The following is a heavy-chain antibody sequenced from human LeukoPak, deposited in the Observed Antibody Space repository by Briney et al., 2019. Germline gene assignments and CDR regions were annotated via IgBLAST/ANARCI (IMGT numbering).Heavy chain of an antibody. V-gene: IGHV3-23*01. Sequence: GGSLRLSCAASGFTFSSYAMSWVRQAPGKGLEWVSGIIGSGHNTYNADSVRGRFTVSRDNSKNTLYLQMNSLRAEDTAVYYCARARYSSGWYGDYWGQGTLVTVSS. CDR1: GFTFSSYA. J-gene: IGHJ4*02. CDR2: IIGSGHNT. D-gene: IGHD6-19*01. CDR3: ARARYSSGWYGDY.